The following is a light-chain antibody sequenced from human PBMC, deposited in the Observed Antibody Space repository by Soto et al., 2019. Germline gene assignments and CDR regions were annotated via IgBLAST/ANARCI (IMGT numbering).Light chain of an antibody. J-gene: IGKJ1*01. V-gene: IGKV3-20*01. CDR2: SAS. CDR3: QQHGRSPVT. CDR1: QSVSNNY. Sequence: EIVLTQSPGTPSLSPGERATLSCRASQSVSNNYLGWYQQKPGQAPRLLIYSASSRATGIPDRFSGSGSGTDFTLTISRLEPEDFAVYYCQQHGRSPVTFGQGTKVDIK.